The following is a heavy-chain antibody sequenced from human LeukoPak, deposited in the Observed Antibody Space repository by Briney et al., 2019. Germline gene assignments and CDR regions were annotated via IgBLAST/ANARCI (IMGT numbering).Heavy chain of an antibody. Sequence: PSETLSLTCTVSGGSISSYYWSWIRQPPGKGLEWIGYIYYSGSTNYNPSLKSRVTISVDTSKNQFSLKLSSVTAADTAAYYCARGRVGYYYGSGTLNWFDPWGQGTLVTVSS. CDR2: IYYSGST. J-gene: IGHJ5*02. V-gene: IGHV4-59*12. CDR1: GGSISSYY. CDR3: ARGRVGYYYGSGTLNWFDP. D-gene: IGHD3-10*01.